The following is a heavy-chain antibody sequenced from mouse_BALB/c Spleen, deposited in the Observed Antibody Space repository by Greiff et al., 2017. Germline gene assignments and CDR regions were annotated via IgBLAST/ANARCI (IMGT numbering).Heavy chain of an antibody. CDR3: AREAWFAY. J-gene: IGHJ3*01. Sequence: QVQLQQPGAELVKPGTSVKLSCKASGYNFTSYWINWVKLRPGQGLEWIGDIYPGSGSTNYNEKFKSKATLTVDTSSSTAYMQLSSLASEDSALYYCAREAWFAYWGQGTLVTVSA. CDR1: GYNFTSYW. CDR2: IYPGSGST. V-gene: IGHV1-55*01.